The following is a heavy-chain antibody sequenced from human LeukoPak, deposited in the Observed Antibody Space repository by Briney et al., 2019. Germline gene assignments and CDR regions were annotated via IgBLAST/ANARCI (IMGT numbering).Heavy chain of an antibody. CDR2: IWYDGSNQ. CDR1: GFTFSSYW. V-gene: IGHV3-33*06. CDR3: AKEGSITMIVVDLYYFDY. Sequence: GGSLRLSCAASGFTFSSYWMSWVRQAPGKGLEWVAVIWYDGSNQYYADSVKGRFTISRDNSKNTLYLQMNSLRAEDTAVYYCAKEGSITMIVVDLYYFDYWGQGTLVTVSS. D-gene: IGHD3-22*01. J-gene: IGHJ4*02.